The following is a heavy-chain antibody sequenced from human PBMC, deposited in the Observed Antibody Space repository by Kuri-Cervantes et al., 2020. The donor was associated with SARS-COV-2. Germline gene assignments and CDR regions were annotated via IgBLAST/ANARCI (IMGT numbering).Heavy chain of an antibody. CDR1: GFTFSSYA. Sequence: GGSLRLSCAASGFTFSSYAMHWVRQAPGKGLEWVAVISHDGRKQYLADSVKGRFTISRDDSKSMLYLQMNSLSAEDTAVYYCAREAPALRSSPFDNWGQGTLVTVSS. V-gene: IGHV3-30*04. CDR2: ISHDGRKQ. J-gene: IGHJ4*02. CDR3: AREAPALRSSPFDN. D-gene: IGHD6-6*01.